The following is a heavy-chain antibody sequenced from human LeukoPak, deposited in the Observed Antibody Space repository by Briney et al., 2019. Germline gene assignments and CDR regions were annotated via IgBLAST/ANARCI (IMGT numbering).Heavy chain of an antibody. V-gene: IGHV4-4*07. CDR2: IYTSGST. CDR3: AKEPTSYYYYGMDV. CDR1: GGSISSYY. Sequence: SETLSLTCTVSGGSISSYYWSWIRQPAGKGLEWIGRIYTSGSTNYNPSLKSRVTMSVDTSKNQFSLKLSSVTAADTAVYYCAKEPTSYYYYGMDVWGKGTTVTVSS. J-gene: IGHJ6*04.